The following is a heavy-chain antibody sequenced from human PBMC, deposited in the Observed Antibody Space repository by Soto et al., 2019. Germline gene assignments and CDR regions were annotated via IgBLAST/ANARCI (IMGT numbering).Heavy chain of an antibody. CDR3: AIGPIVDTAMVGWYFDL. V-gene: IGHV1-69*01. Sequence: QVQLVQSGAEVKKPGSSVKVSCKASGGTFSSYAISWVRQAPGQGLAWMGGIIPIFGTANYAQKFQSRVTITADESTSTAYMELSSLRSEDTAVYYCAIGPIVDTAMVGWYFDLWGRGTLVTVSS. CDR2: IIPIFGTA. D-gene: IGHD5-18*01. CDR1: GGTFSSYA. J-gene: IGHJ2*01.